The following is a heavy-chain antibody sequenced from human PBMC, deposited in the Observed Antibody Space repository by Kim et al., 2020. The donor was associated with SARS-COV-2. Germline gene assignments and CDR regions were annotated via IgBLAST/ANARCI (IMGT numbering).Heavy chain of an antibody. CDR1: GYTFKTYP. J-gene: IGHJ4*02. D-gene: IGHD4-4*01. V-gene: IGHV1-3*01. CDR3: VRDMNPTVYDY. Sequence: ASVKVSCKASGYTFKTYPIHWLRQAPGQTLEWKGWVNAANDQTKYSQKFQGRITISRDTSANTAYMELRSLTTKDTAFYYCVRDMNPTVYDYLGQGTLVT. CDR2: VNAANDQT.